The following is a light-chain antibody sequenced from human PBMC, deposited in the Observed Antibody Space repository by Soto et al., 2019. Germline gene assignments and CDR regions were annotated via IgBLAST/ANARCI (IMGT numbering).Light chain of an antibody. Sequence: DIQMTGSPSSLSASVGDRVTITCRASQRISSYLNWYQQKPGKAPKLLIYAASSLQSGVPSRFSGSGSGTDFTLTISSLQPEDFAAYYCQQSYSTPNTFGQGTRLEIK. V-gene: IGKV1-39*01. CDR2: AAS. J-gene: IGKJ5*01. CDR1: QRISSY. CDR3: QQSYSTPNT.